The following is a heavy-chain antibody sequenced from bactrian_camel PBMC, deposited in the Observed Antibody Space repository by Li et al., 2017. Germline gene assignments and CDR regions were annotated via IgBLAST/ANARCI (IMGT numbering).Heavy chain of an antibody. CDR1: GGTIGRYC. D-gene: IGHD4*01. CDR3: ATVVGSFSDDYARARASVY. CDR2: IDASGAT. Sequence: HVQLVESGGGSVQVGGSLTLSCVASGGTIGRYCMGWFRQAPGKEREGVATIDASGATRYADSVKGRFTISRDNAKNTLYLQLNSLKTEDTALYYCATVVGSFSDDYARARASVYWGQGTQVTVS. J-gene: IGHJ4*01. V-gene: IGHV3S55*01.